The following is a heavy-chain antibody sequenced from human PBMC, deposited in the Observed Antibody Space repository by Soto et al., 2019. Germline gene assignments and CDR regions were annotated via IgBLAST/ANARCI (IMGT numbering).Heavy chain of an antibody. D-gene: IGHD2-15*01. CDR2: IIPIFGTA. CDR3: ARGEVGYCSGGSCSDDY. Sequence: QVQLVQSGAEVKKPGSSVKVSCKASGGTFSSYAISWVRQAPGQGLEWMGGIIPIFGTANYAQKFQGRVTITADESTSTAYMELSSLRAEDTAVYYCARGEVGYCSGGSCSDDYWGQGTLVTVSS. V-gene: IGHV1-69*01. J-gene: IGHJ4*02. CDR1: GGTFSSYA.